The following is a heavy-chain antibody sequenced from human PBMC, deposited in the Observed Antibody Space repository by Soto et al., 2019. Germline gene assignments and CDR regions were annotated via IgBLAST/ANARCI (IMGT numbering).Heavy chain of an antibody. D-gene: IGHD5-12*01. V-gene: IGHV3-53*01. CDR3: AREGYSGYDYMGFDY. CDR1: GFSVSSNY. J-gene: IGHJ4*02. Sequence: EVQLVESGGGLIQPGGSLRLSCAASGFSVSSNYMSWVRQTPGKGLEWVSVIYTGTNTYYADSVKGRFTISRDNSKNTVYLQMNSLRAEDTAVYYCAREGYSGYDYMGFDYWGQGTLVTVSS. CDR2: IYTGTNT.